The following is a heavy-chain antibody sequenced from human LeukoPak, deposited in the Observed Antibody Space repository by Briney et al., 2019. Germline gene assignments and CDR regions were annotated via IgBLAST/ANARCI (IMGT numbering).Heavy chain of an antibody. D-gene: IGHD5-18*01. CDR1: GYTFTSYY. CDR3: ARDRGDTAMALYYFDY. Sequence: ASVKVSCKASGYTFTSYYMHWVRQAPGQGLEWMGIINPSGGSTSYAQRFQGRVTMTRDTSTSIVYMELSSLRSEDTAVYYCARDRGDTAMALYYFDYWGQGTLITVSS. J-gene: IGHJ4*02. V-gene: IGHV1-46*01. CDR2: INPSGGST.